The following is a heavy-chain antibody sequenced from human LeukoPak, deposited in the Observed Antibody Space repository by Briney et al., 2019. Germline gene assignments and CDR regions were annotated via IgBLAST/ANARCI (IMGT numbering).Heavy chain of an antibody. CDR3: ARGRVGFGYYYDSSGYYMDV. D-gene: IGHD3-22*01. V-gene: IGHV4-59*01. CDR2: IYYSGST. J-gene: IGHJ6*03. Sequence: SETLSLTCTVSGGSISSYYWSWIRQPPGKGLEWIGYIYYSGSTNYNPSLKSRVTISVDTSKNQFSLKLSSVTAADTAVYYCARGRVGFGYYYDSSGYYMDVWGKGTAVTVSS. CDR1: GGSISSYY.